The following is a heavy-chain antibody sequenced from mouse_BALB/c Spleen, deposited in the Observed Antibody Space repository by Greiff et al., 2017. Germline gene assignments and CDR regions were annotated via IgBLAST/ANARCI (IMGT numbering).Heavy chain of an antibody. V-gene: IGHV14-3*02. Sequence: EVKLQQSGAELVKPGASVKLSCTASGFNIKDTYMHWVKQRPEQGLEWIGRIDPANGNTKYDPKFQGKATITADTSSTTAYLQLSSLTSEDTAVSYCAKEAFSRNYYAMDYWGQGTSVTVSS. CDR1: GFNIKDTY. CDR2: IDPANGNT. D-gene: IGHD1-1*02. CDR3: AKEAFSRNYYAMDY. J-gene: IGHJ4*01.